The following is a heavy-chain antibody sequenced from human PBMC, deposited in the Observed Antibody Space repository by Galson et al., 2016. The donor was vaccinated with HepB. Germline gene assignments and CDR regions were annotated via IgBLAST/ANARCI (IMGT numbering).Heavy chain of an antibody. Sequence: SETLSLTCTVSGGSISRHYYSWIRQPPGKGLEWIGYIYDSRSTDDTPSLKSGSTDNNPSLKSRVTISVDTSKNQFSLTLGSVTAADTAVYYYARQRFDPIGHCSGFTCYPGGLGAFDIWGQGTMVSVSS. CDR3: ARQRFDPIGHCSGFTCYPGGLGAFDI. CDR2: IYDSRSTDDTPSLKSGST. CDR1: GGSISRHY. J-gene: IGHJ3*02. V-gene: IGHV4-59*11. D-gene: IGHD2-15*01.